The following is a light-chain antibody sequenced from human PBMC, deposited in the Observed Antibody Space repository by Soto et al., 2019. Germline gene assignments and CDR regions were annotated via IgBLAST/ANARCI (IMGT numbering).Light chain of an antibody. CDR1: QSISHW. J-gene: IGKJ1*01. CDR3: QQYHTYRT. Sequence: DIQMTQAPSTLSASIGDRVIITCRASQSISHWLAWYQQKPGKAPKLLISDASILESGVPSRFSGSTSGTEFTLTISSLQPDDFATYYCQQYHTYRTFGQGTKV. CDR2: DAS. V-gene: IGKV1-5*01.